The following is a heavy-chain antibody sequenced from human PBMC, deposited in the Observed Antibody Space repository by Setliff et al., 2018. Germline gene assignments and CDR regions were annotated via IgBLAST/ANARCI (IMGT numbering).Heavy chain of an antibody. Sequence: PSETLSLTCSVSDDSFYSSSYYWAWIRQPPGKGLEWIGRIYYRGDTYYNASLKGRLTISVDTAQNQFSLRLTSVTAADTAIYYCARTGTYRYFDYWGQGALVTVSS. J-gene: IGHJ4*02. V-gene: IGHV4-39*01. D-gene: IGHD1-1*01. CDR3: ARTGTYRYFDY. CDR1: DDSFYSSSYY. CDR2: IYYRGDT.